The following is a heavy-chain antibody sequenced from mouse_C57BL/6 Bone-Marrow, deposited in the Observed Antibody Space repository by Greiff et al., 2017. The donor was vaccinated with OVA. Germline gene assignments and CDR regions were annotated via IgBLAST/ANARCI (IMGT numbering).Heavy chain of an antibody. V-gene: IGHV7-3*01. CDR1: GFTFTDYY. CDR2: IRNKANGYTK. CDR3: ARYRGRVDY. J-gene: IGHJ4*01. Sequence: EVHLVESGGGLVQPGGSLSLSCAASGFTFTDYYMSWVRQPPGQALEWLGFIRNKANGYTKEYSVSVKGRLTISRDNTQSILYLQMNALRTEDSATYYYARYRGRVDYWGQGTSGTVSS.